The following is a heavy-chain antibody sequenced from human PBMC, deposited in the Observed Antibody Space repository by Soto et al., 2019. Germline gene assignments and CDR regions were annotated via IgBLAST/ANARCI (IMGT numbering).Heavy chain of an antibody. CDR1: GFTFSSYA. D-gene: IGHD3-3*01. CDR3: ARDPSTVRFLEWLVDY. V-gene: IGHV3-30-3*01. Sequence: GGSLRLSCAASGFTFSSYAMHWVRQAPGKGLEWVAVISYDGSNKYYADSVKGRFTISRDNSKNTLYLQMNSLRAEDTAVYYCARDPSTVRFLEWLVDYWGQGTLVTVS. CDR2: ISYDGSNK. J-gene: IGHJ4*02.